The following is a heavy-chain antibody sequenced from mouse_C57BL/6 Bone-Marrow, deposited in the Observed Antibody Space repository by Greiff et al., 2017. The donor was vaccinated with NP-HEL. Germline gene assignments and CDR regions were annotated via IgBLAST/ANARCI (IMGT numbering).Heavy chain of an antibody. Sequence: QVQLKQPGAELVRPGTSVKLSCKASGYTFTSYWMHWVKQRPGQGLEWIGVIDPSDSYTNYNQKFKGKATLTVDTSSSTAYMQLSSLTSEDSAVYYCARSWYFGVWGTGTTVTVSS. CDR2: IDPSDSYT. J-gene: IGHJ1*03. V-gene: IGHV1-59*01. CDR1: GYTFTSYW. CDR3: ARSWYFGV.